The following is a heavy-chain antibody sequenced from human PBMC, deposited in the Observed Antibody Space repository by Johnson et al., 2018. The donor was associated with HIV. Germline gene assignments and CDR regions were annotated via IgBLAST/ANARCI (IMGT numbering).Heavy chain of an antibody. CDR2: IWYDGSNK. V-gene: IGHV3-33*06. CDR3: AKDAAAAALRAFDN. CDR1: GFTFSSYG. J-gene: IGHJ3*02. D-gene: IGHD6-13*01. Sequence: QVQLVESGGGVVQPGRSLRLSCAASGFTFSSYGMHWVRQAPGKGLEWVAVIWYDGSNKYYADSVKGRFTISRDNSKSTLYLQRTSLRAEDTAVYYCAKDAAAAALRAFDNWGQGTMVTVSS.